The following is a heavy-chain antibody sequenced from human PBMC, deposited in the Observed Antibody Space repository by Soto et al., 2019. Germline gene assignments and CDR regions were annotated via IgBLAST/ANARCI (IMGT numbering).Heavy chain of an antibody. CDR3: ARNYVWGSYRYTYGIDDFDY. J-gene: IGHJ4*02. Sequence: QVQLVESGGGVVQPGRSLRLSCAASGFTFSSYGMHWVRQAPGKGLEWVAVIWYDGSNKYYADSVKGRFTISRDNSKNTLYLQMNSLRAEDTAVYYCARNYVWGSYRYTYGIDDFDYWGQGTLVTVSS. CDR2: IWYDGSNK. V-gene: IGHV3-33*01. CDR1: GFTFSSYG. D-gene: IGHD3-16*02.